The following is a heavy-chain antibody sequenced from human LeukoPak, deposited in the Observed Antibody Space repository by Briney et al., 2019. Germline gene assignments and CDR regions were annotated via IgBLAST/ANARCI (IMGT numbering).Heavy chain of an antibody. J-gene: IGHJ6*03. CDR3: ARVRCTNGICYTYSYYYYMDV. D-gene: IGHD2-8*01. CDR2: ISSSSSTI. V-gene: IGHV3-48*01. Sequence: GGSLRLSCAASGFTFSVYSMNWVRQAPGKGLEWVSYISSSSSTIYCADSVKGRFTISRDNAKNSLYLQMNSLRAEDTAVYYCARVRCTNGICYTYSYYYYMDVWGKGTTVTVSS. CDR1: GFTFSVYS.